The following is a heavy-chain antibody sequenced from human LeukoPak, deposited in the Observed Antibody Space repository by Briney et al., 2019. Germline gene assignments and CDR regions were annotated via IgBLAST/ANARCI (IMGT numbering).Heavy chain of an antibody. CDR2: IIPIFGTA. V-gene: IGHV1-69*13. CDR3: ARVAAGMRRGFDP. D-gene: IGHD6-13*01. CDR1: GGTFSSYA. Sequence: ASVKLSCKASGGTFSSYAISWVRQAPGQGLEWMGGIIPIFGTANYAQKFQGRVTITADESTSTAYMELSSLRSEDTAVYYCARVAAGMRRGFDPWGQGTLVTVSS. J-gene: IGHJ5*02.